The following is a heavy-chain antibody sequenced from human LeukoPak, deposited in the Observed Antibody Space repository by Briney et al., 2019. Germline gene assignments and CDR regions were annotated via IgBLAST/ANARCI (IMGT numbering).Heavy chain of an antibody. CDR1: GFTFSSYW. Sequence: GGSLRLSCAASGFTFSSYWMHWVRQAPGKGLVWVSRINSDGSSTSHADSVKGRFTISRDNAKNTLYLQMNSLRAEDTAVYYCTKSPGSWKFDGWGQGTLVTVSS. D-gene: IGHD6-13*01. J-gene: IGHJ4*02. V-gene: IGHV3-74*01. CDR3: TKSPGSWKFDG. CDR2: INSDGSST.